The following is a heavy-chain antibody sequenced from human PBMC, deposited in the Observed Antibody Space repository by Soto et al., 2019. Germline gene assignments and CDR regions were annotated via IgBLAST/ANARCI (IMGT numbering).Heavy chain of an antibody. CDR3: ARDTAMGQGGMDV. CDR1: GFTFSSYS. CDR2: ISSSSSYI. Sequence: GGSLRLSCVASGFTFSSYSMNWVRQAPGKGLEWVSSISSSSSYIYYADSVKGRFTISRDNAKNSLYLQMNSLRAEDTAVYYCARDTAMGQGGMDVWGQGTTVTVSS. D-gene: IGHD5-18*01. J-gene: IGHJ6*02. V-gene: IGHV3-21*01.